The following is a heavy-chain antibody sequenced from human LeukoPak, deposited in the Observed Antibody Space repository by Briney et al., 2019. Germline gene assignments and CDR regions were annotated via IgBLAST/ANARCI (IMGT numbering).Heavy chain of an antibody. Sequence: GASVKVSCKASGYTFTSYYMHWVRQAPGQGLEWMGIINPSGGSTSYAQKFQGRVTMTRDMSTSTVYMELSSLRSEDTAVYYCAVRGGSGYYRIDYWGQGTLVTVSS. D-gene: IGHD3-22*01. CDR3: AVRGGSGYYRIDY. J-gene: IGHJ4*02. CDR2: INPSGGST. V-gene: IGHV1-46*01. CDR1: GYTFTSYY.